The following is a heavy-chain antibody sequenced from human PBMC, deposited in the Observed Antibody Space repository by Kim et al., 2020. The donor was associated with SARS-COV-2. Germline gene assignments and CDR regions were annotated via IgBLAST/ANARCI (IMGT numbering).Heavy chain of an antibody. J-gene: IGHJ6*02. V-gene: IGHV3-33*05. CDR1: GFTFSSYG. D-gene: IGHD6-13*01. Sequence: GGSLRLSCAASGFTFSSYGMHWVRQAPGKGLEWVAVISYDGSNKYYADSVKGRFTISRDNSKNTLYLQMNSLRAEDTAVYYCAREEPGIAAAGTEYYGMDVWGQGTTVTVSS. CDR2: ISYDGSNK. CDR3: AREEPGIAAAGTEYYGMDV.